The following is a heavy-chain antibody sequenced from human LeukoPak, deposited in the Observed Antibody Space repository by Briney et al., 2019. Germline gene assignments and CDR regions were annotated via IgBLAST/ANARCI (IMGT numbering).Heavy chain of an antibody. CDR3: AKELHYYDRSGYYFDY. D-gene: IGHD3-22*01. J-gene: IGHJ4*02. V-gene: IGHV3-48*01. CDR2: ISSSSSTI. CDR1: GFTFSTYS. Sequence: GSLRLSCAASGFTFSTYSMNWVRQAPGKGLEWVSYISSSSSTIYYADSVKGRFTISRDNSKNTLYLQMNSLRAEDTAVYYCAKELHYYDRSGYYFDYWGQGTLVTVSS.